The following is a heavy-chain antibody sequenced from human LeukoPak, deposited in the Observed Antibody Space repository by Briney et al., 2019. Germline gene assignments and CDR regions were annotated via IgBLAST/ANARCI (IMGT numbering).Heavy chain of an antibody. D-gene: IGHD3-10*01. J-gene: IGHJ6*03. CDR1: GGTFSSYA. CDR3: ARGGITMVRGVILHMDV. Sequence: ASVKVSCKASGGTFSSYAISWVRQAPGQGLEWMGGIIPIFGTANYAQKFQGRVTIAADESTSTAYMELSSLRSEDTAVYYCARGGITMVRGVILHMDVWGKGTTVTVSS. V-gene: IGHV1-69*13. CDR2: IIPIFGTA.